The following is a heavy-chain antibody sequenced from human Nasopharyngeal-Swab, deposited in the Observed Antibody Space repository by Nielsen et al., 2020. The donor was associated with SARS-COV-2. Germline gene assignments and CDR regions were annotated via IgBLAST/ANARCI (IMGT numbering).Heavy chain of an antibody. J-gene: IGHJ3*02. CDR3: AREYYDFWSGYHRKGDAFDI. V-gene: IGHV1-46*01. Sequence: WVRQAPGQGLEWMGIINPSGGSTSYAQKFQGRVTMTRDTSTSTVYMELNSLRAEDTAVYYCAREYYDFWSGYHRKGDAFDIWGQGTMVTVSS. CDR2: INPSGGST. D-gene: IGHD3-3*01.